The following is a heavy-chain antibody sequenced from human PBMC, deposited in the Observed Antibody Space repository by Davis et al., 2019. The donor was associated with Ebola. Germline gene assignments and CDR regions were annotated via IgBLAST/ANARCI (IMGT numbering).Heavy chain of an antibody. CDR3: AKRVRVAALGPSSFEY. J-gene: IGHJ4*02. D-gene: IGHD6-13*01. CDR2: MSGSGDSV. V-gene: IGHV3-23*01. CDR1: GFTFSTYV. Sequence: PGGSLRLSCAASGFTFSTYVMTWVRQAPGKGLEWVSDMSGSGDSVYYADSVKGRFTISRDNSKNTLYLQMNSLRVEDTAVYYCAKRVRVAALGPSSFEYWGQGTLVTVSS.